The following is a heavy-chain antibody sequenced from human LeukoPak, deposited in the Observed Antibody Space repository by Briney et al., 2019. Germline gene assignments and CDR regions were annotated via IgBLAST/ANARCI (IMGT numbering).Heavy chain of an antibody. CDR1: GITFTSYN. V-gene: IGHV3-30*02. Sequence: PGGSLRLSCVTSGITFTSYNMHWVRLAPGKGLEWVAFIHYDGGEKYYADSVKGRFTISRDNAKNSLYLQMNSLRAEDTALYYCARLRALTYYYYYYMDVWGKGTTVTVPS. J-gene: IGHJ6*03. CDR3: ARLRALTYYYYYYMDV. D-gene: IGHD2-15*01. CDR2: IHYDGGEK.